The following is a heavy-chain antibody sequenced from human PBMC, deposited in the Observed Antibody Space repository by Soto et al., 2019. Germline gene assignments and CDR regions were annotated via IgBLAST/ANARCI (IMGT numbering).Heavy chain of an antibody. D-gene: IGHD2-15*01. V-gene: IGHV1-58*02. CDR1: GFTFTSSA. J-gene: IGHJ3*02. CDR3: AASLYCSGGSCYTGPYDAFDI. Sequence: GASVKVSCKASGFTFTSSAMHWVRQARGQRLEWIGWIVVGSGNTNYAQKFQERVTITRDMSTSTAYMELSSLRSEDTAVYYCAASLYCSGGSCYTGPYDAFDIWGQGTMVT. CDR2: IVVGSGNT.